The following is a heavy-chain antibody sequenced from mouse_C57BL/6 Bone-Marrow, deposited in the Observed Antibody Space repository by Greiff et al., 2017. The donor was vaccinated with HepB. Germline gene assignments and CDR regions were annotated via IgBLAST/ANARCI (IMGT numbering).Heavy chain of an antibody. Sequence: EVMLVESGGGLVQPGGSLKLSCAASGFTFSDYGMAWVRQAPRRGPEWVAFISNLAYSIYYADTVTGRFTISRENAKNTLYLEMSRLRSEDTAMYYCARPSPGNYNYYAMDYWGQGTSVTVSS. CDR1: GFTFSDYG. CDR2: ISNLAYSI. CDR3: ARPSPGNYNYYAMDY. V-gene: IGHV5-15*01. D-gene: IGHD2-1*01. J-gene: IGHJ4*01.